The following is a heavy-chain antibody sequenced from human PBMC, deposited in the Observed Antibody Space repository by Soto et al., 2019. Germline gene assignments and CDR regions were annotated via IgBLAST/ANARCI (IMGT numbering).Heavy chain of an antibody. CDR1: GGSVSTGMKY. CDR3: MKAHETGDFLGMSG. V-gene: IGHV4-61*01. D-gene: IGHD7-27*01. Sequence: PSETLSLTCTVSGGSVSTGMKYWGWVRQPPGKALEFIGYMYKTGETLLNSSLKSRVTLSMETSKNQFSLTLSSVTAAATAVYFCMKAHETGDFLGMSGWGPVTTVTFSS. J-gene: IGHJ6*02. CDR2: MYKTGET.